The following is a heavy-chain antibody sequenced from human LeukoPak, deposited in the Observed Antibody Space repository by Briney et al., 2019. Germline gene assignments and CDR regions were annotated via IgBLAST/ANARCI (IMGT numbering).Heavy chain of an antibody. V-gene: IGHV1-3*01. CDR1: GYTFTSYA. J-gene: IGHJ5*02. CDR3: ARGAMVRGVIIVYNWFDP. CDR2: ISAGNGDT. Sequence: ASVKVSCKASGYTFTSYAMHWVRQAPGQRLEWMGWISAGNGDTKYSQKFQGRVTITRDTSASTAYMELSSLRSEDTAVYYCARGAMVRGVIIVYNWFDPWGQGTLVTVSS. D-gene: IGHD3-10*01.